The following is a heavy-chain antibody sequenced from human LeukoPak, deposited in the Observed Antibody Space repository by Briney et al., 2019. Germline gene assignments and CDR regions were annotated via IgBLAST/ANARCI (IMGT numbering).Heavy chain of an antibody. CDR1: GGTFSSYA. CDR2: IIPIFGTA. D-gene: IGHD6-13*01. Sequence: ASVKVSCKASGGTFSSYAISWVRQAPGQGLEWMGGIIPIFGTANYAQKFQGRVTITADESTSTAYMELSSLRSEDTAVYYCARGPNPYSSSSMNWLDPWGQGTLVTVSS. V-gene: IGHV1-69*13. CDR3: ARGPNPYSSSSMNWLDP. J-gene: IGHJ5*02.